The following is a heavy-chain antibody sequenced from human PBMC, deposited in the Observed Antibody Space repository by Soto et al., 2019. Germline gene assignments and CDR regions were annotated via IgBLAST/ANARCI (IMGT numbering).Heavy chain of an antibody. Sequence: SVKVSFKASGGTFSSYAISWVRQAPGQGLEWMGGIIPIFGTANYAQKFQGRVTITADESTSTAYMELSSLRSEDTAVYYCARAELDVVVPGGVLHGEDLWGQGTPVTVSS. CDR3: ARAELDVVVPGGVLHGEDL. V-gene: IGHV1-69*13. CDR2: IIPIFGTA. J-gene: IGHJ6*02. D-gene: IGHD2-2*01. CDR1: GGTFSSYA.